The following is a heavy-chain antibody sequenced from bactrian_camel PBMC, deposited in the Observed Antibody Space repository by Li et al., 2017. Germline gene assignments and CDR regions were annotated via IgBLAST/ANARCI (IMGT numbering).Heavy chain of an antibody. CDR3: VADLPPRVCSSDPLVHRQYNY. Sequence: HVQLVESGGGSVQVGGSLRLSCVASGDTIGRYCMGWFRQVPDKEREGVAVVEADGTAYHADSVKGRFTVSKDKAKNQVSLQMTDLNVEDTATYFCVADLPPRVCSSDPLVHRQYNYWGQGTQVTVS. D-gene: IGHD4*01. V-gene: IGHV3S55*01. CDR2: VEADGTA. J-gene: IGHJ4*01. CDR1: GDTIGRYC.